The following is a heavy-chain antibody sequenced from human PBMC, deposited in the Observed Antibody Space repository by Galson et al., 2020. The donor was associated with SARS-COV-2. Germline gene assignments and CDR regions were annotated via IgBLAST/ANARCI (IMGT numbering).Heavy chain of an antibody. CDR3: ARTTTRYYYGLDV. J-gene: IGHJ6*02. CDR2: IYYSGPT. V-gene: IGHV4-30-4*01. D-gene: IGHD1-26*01. Sequence: SETLSLTCTVSGGSISRGDYYWRWIRQPPGKGLEGIGYIYYSGPTYYNPSLKSRVTIPVDTSKNQFSLKLSSVTAADTAVYYCARTTTRYYYGLDVWGQGTTVTVSS. CDR1: GGSISRGDYY.